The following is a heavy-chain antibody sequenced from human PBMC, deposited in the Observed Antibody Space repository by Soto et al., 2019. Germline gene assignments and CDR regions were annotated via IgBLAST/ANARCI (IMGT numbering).Heavy chain of an antibody. V-gene: IGHV3-9*01. CDR3: AKARRSSYYYDSGVPFGAFDI. D-gene: IGHD3-10*01. J-gene: IGHJ3*02. Sequence: EVQLVESGGGLVQPGRSLRLSCAASGFTFDDYAMHWVRQAPGKGLEWVSGISWNSGSIGYADSVKGRFTISRDNGKNSLYLQMNRLRAEYTALYYGAKARRSSYYYDSGVPFGAFDIWGQGTMVTGSS. CDR1: GFTFDDYA. CDR2: ISWNSGSI.